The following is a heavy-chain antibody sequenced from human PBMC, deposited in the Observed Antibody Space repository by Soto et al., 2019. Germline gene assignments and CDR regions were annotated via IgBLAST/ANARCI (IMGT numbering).Heavy chain of an antibody. Sequence: SETLSLTCTVSGGSISSGDYDWSWIRQPPGKGLEWIGYIYYSGSTYYNPSLKSRVTISVDTSKNQFSLKLSSVTAADTAVYYCARVDTAMVPYFDYWGQGTLVTVS. CDR3: ARVDTAMVPYFDY. CDR2: IYYSGST. CDR1: GGSISSGDYD. V-gene: IGHV4-30-4*01. D-gene: IGHD5-18*01. J-gene: IGHJ4*02.